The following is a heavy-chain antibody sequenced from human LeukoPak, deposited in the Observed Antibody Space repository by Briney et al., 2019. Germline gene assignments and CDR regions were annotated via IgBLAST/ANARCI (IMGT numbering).Heavy chain of an antibody. D-gene: IGHD3-10*01. J-gene: IGHJ4*02. CDR2: ISGCGGST. CDR3: ARDLETYHYGSGSYRPFHY. V-gene: IGHV3-23*01. Sequence: PGGSLRLSCAASGFTFSSYAMSWLRHAPGKALEWVSAISGCGGSTYYADSVKGRFTISRDNVKNSLCLQMNSLRAEDTAIYYCARDLETYHYGSGSYRPFHYWGQGTLVTVSS. CDR1: GFTFSSYA.